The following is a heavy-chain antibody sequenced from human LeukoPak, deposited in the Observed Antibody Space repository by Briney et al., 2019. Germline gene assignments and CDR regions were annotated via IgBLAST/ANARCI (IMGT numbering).Heavy chain of an antibody. CDR3: ARGRYSYGQTNFDY. CDR1: GYAISSGYF. Sequence: PSETLSLTCSVSGYAISSGYFWGWIRQPPGKGLEWIGTIYHSGSTYYNPSLKSRVTISVDTSKNQFSLKLSSVTAADTAVYYCARGRYSYGQTNFDYWGQGTLVTVSS. D-gene: IGHD5-18*01. V-gene: IGHV4-38-2*02. J-gene: IGHJ4*02. CDR2: IYHSGST.